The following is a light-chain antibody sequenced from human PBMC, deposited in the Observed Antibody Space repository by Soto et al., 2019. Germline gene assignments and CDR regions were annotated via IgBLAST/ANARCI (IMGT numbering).Light chain of an antibody. V-gene: IGKV3-15*01. CDR3: QQYNNWPPVT. CDR1: QSVSSN. J-gene: IGKJ1*01. Sequence: EIVMTQSPATLSVSPGERATLSCRASQSVSSNLAWYQQKPGQAPRLLIYGASTRATGIPARFSGSGSGTEFTLTISRLQSEDSAVYDCQQYNNWPPVTFGQGTKVEIK. CDR2: GAS.